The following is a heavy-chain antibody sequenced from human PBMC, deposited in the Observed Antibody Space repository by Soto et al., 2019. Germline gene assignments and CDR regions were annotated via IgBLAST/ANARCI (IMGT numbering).Heavy chain of an antibody. CDR3: ARGIAKIVVVERDAPDKYYLDS. CDR1: GGSFSGYY. CDR2: INLSGST. D-gene: IGHD3-22*01. V-gene: IGHV4-34*02. J-gene: IGHJ4*02. Sequence: QVQLQQWGAGLLKPSETLSLTCAVYGGSFSGYYWSWFRRPPGKGLEWIGEINLSGSTNYNPSLTCRVPIAVDTSKNQSSLKVNSVTAADTAVYYCARGIAKIVVVERDAPDKYYLDSWGQGTMVTVSS.